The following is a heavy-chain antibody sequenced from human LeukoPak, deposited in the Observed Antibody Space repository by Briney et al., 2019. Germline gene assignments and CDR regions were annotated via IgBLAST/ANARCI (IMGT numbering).Heavy chain of an antibody. CDR1: GFTFSSYS. D-gene: IGHD4-17*01. V-gene: IGHV3-48*02. CDR3: ARARGDYYPIEGY. CDR2: ISSGSSTI. Sequence: GGSLRLSCAASGFTFSSYSMNWVRQAPGKGLEWISSISSGSSTIYYADSVKGRFTISRDNAENSLYLQMNSLRDEDTAVYYCARARGDYYPIEGYWGQGTLVTVSS. J-gene: IGHJ4*02.